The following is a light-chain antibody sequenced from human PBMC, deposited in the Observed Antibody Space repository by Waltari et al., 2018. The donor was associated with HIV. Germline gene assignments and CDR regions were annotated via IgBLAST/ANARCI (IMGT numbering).Light chain of an antibody. Sequence: NFMLTQPHSVSESPGKTVTISCTRTSGSIASNSVQWYQQRPGSSPTTVISEDDQRPSGVPDRFSGSIDSSSNSASLTISGLETEDEADYYCQSYDSSNHVIFGGGTKLTVL. J-gene: IGLJ2*01. CDR3: QSYDSSNHVI. V-gene: IGLV6-57*01. CDR1: SGSIASNS. CDR2: EDD.